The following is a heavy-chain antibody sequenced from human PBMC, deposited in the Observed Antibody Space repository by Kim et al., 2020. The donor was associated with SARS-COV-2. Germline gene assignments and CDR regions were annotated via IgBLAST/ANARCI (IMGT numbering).Heavy chain of an antibody. CDR3: TRDSGGVAAAGSYYYGMDV. Sequence: GRFTISRDDSKSIAYLQMNSLKTEDTAVYYCTRDSGGVAAAGSYYYGMDVWGQGTTVTVSS. J-gene: IGHJ6*02. V-gene: IGHV3-49*02. D-gene: IGHD2-15*01.